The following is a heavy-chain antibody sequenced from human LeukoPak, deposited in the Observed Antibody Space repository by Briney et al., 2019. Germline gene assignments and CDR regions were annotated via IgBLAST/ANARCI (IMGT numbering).Heavy chain of an antibody. Sequence: PGGSLRLSCAASGFTFSSYWMSWVRQAPGKGLEWVANIKQDGSEKYYVDSVKGRFTISRDNAKNSLYLQMNSLRAEDTAVYYCARSGSKNSSSWCDAFDIWGQGTMVTVSS. V-gene: IGHV3-7*01. J-gene: IGHJ3*02. D-gene: IGHD6-13*01. CDR1: GFTFSSYW. CDR2: IKQDGSEK. CDR3: ARSGSKNSSSWCDAFDI.